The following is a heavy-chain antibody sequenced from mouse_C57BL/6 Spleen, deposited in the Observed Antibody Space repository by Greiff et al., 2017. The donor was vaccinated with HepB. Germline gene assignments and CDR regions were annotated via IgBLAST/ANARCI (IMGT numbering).Heavy chain of an antibody. CDR1: GYTFTSYW. Sequence: VQLQQSGTVLARPGASVKMSCKTSGYTFTSYWMHWVKQRPGQGLEWIGAIYPGNSDTSYNQKFKGKAKLTAVTSASTAYMELSSLTNEDSAVYYCTTDYYGSSYLYYYAMDYWGQGTSVTVSS. D-gene: IGHD1-1*01. CDR2: IYPGNSDT. V-gene: IGHV1-5*01. J-gene: IGHJ4*01. CDR3: TTDYYGSSYLYYYAMDY.